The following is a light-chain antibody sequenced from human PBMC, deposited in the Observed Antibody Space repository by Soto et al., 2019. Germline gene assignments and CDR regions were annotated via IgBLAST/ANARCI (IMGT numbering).Light chain of an antibody. CDR2: EVS. J-gene: IGLJ1*01. Sequence: QSVLTQPASVSGSPGQTITISCTGTSSDVGGYNYVSWYQQHPGKAPKLMIYEVSNRPSGFSNRFSGSKSGNTASLTISGLQAEDEADYYCSSYPSSSTPYVFGTGTKVT. CDR3: SSYPSSSTPYV. CDR1: SSDVGGYNY. V-gene: IGLV2-14*01.